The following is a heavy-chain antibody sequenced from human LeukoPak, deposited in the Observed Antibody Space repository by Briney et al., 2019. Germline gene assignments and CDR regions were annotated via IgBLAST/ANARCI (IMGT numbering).Heavy chain of an antibody. J-gene: IGHJ4*02. CDR3: GHGSGSYYNNPLFDY. V-gene: IGHV3-23*01. CDR2: ISGSGGST. D-gene: IGHD3-10*01. CDR1: GFTFSSYA. Sequence: GSLRLSCAASGFTFSSYAMSWVRQAPGKGLEWVSAISGSGGSTYYADSVKGRFTISRDNSKNTLYLQMNSLRAEDTAVYYCGHGSGSYYNNPLFDYWGQGTLVTVSS.